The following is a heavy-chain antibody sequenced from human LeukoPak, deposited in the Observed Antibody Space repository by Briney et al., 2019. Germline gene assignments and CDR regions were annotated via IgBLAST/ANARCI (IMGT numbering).Heavy chain of an antibody. CDR3: ARVRQDIVVALGDYYYMDV. D-gene: IGHD2-2*01. Sequence: GGSLRLSCAASGFTFSSYWMSWVRQAPGKGLEWVANIKQDGSEKYYVDSVKGRFTISRDNAKNSLYLQMNSLRAEDTAVYYCARVRQDIVVALGDYYYMDVWGKGTTVTISS. CDR2: IKQDGSEK. V-gene: IGHV3-7*03. CDR1: GFTFSSYW. J-gene: IGHJ6*03.